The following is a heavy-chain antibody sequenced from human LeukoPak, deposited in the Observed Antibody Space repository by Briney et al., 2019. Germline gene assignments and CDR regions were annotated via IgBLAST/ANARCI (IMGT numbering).Heavy chain of an antibody. CDR1: GGXISSTSYY. CDR2: IYYSGST. D-gene: IGHD6-19*01. CDR3: ARLAIYSSGEDY. V-gene: IGHV4-39*01. J-gene: IGHJ4*02. Sequence: SETLSLTCTVSGGXISSTSYYWGWIRQPPGKGLEWIRSIYYSGSTYYNPSLKSRITISVDTSKNQFSLKLSSVTAADTAVYYCARLAIYSSGEDYWGQGTLVTVSS.